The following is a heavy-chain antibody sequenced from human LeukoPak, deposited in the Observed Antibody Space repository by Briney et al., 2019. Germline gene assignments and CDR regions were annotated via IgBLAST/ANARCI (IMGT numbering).Heavy chain of an antibody. V-gene: IGHV3-11*01. CDR1: GFTFSDYY. CDR2: ISSSGSNI. CDR3: ARDSGGSSSSYYYYYYMDV. J-gene: IGHJ6*03. D-gene: IGHD6-6*01. Sequence: GGPLRLPCAASGFTFSDYYMSWIRQAPGKGREWVSYISSSGSNIYYADSVKGRFTISRDHAKNSLYLQMNSLRAEDTAVYYCARDSGGSSSSYYYYYYMDVWGKGTTVTVSS.